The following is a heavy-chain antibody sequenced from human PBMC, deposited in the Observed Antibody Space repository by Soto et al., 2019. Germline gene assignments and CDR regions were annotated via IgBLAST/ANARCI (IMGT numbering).Heavy chain of an antibody. D-gene: IGHD4-17*01. CDR2: IYYCGST. CDR1: GGSISSYY. Sequence: QVQLQESGPGLVKPSETLSLTCTVSGGSISSYYWSWIRQPPGKGLEWIGYIYYCGSTNYNPSLKSRVTILVDTSKYQFSLKLSSVTAAYTAVYYCARRYGYAFDIWGQGTMVTVSS. J-gene: IGHJ3*02. CDR3: ARRYGYAFDI. V-gene: IGHV4-59*01.